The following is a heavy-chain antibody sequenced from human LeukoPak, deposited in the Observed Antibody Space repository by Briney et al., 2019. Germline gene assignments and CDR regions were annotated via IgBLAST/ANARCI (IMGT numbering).Heavy chain of an antibody. D-gene: IGHD3-3*01. CDR3: AKEPLPPYDFWSGYWDY. J-gene: IGHJ4*02. CDR2: ISGSGGST. CDR1: GFTFSSYA. V-gene: IGHV3-23*01. Sequence: GGSLRLSCAASGFTFSSYAMSWVRQAPGKELEWVSAISGSGGSTYYADSVKGRFTISRDNSKNTLYLQMNSLRAEDTAVYYCAKEPLPPYDFWSGYWDYWGQGTLVTVSS.